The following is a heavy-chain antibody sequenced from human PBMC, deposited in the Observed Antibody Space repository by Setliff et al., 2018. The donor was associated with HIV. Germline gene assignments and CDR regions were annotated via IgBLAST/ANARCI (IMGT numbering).Heavy chain of an antibody. D-gene: IGHD6-19*01. CDR1: GVSISSGSYY. J-gene: IGHJ4*02. V-gene: IGHV4-61*01. Sequence: KASETLSLTCAVSGVSISSGSYYWSWIRQPPGKGLEWIGTIYYDGSTIYDPSLRSRVTMSVDTSKNQFSLTLSSVTAADTAVYYCARARSDWYNVRPYYFDLWGQGTPVTVSS. CDR3: ARARSDWYNVRPYYFDL. CDR2: IYYDGST.